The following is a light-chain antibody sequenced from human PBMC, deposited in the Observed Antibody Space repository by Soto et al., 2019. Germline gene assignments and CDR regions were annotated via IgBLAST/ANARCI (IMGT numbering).Light chain of an antibody. V-gene: IGKV1-39*01. CDR1: QSLRSH. CDR3: QQSFSSPIT. CDR2: GAY. Sequence: DIPMTQPPSSLSASVGDRVSITCRASQSLRSHLNWFQHKPGKAPKDLIYGAYSLQGGVPSRFSGIGSGTDFTLTSKSLQPKDFATYYCQQSFSSPITFGPGNKVEVK. J-gene: IGKJ3*01.